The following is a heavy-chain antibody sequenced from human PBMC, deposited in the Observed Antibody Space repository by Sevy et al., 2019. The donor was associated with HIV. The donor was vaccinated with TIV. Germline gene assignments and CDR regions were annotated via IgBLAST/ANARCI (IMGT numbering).Heavy chain of an antibody. J-gene: IGHJ4*02. V-gene: IGHV3-23*01. CDR2: ISRVGDNT. CDR3: AKQPDY. Sequence: GGSLRLSCEVPASTLSSYAMSWVRQAPGKGLEWVSAISRVGDNTYYADSVKGRFTISRDNSKNTLYLQMNSLRGDDTAVYYCAKQPDYWGRGTLVTVSS. CDR1: ASTLSSYA.